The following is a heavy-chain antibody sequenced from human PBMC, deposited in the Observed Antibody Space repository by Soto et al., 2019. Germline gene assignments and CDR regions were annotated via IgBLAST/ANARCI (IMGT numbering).Heavy chain of an antibody. CDR2: IYYSGST. CDR1: GGSISSGGYY. Sequence: PSETLSLTCTVSGGSISSGGYYWSWIRQHPGKGLEWIGYIYYSGSTYYNPSLKSRVTISVDTSKNQFSLKLSSVTAADTAVYYCARWASDYGMDVWGQGTTVTVSS. J-gene: IGHJ6*02. V-gene: IGHV4-31*03. CDR3: ARWASDYGMDV.